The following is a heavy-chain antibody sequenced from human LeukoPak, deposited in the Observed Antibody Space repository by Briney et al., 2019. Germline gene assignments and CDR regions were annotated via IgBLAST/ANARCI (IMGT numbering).Heavy chain of an antibody. CDR3: ARDLVTVTKGFDI. Sequence: ETLSLTCTVSGGSISSYYWSWIRQPAGKGLEWIGRIYTSGSTNYNPSLKSRVTMSVDTSKNQFSLKLRSVTAADTAVYYCARDLVTVTKGFDIWGQGTMVSVSS. V-gene: IGHV4-4*07. J-gene: IGHJ3*02. CDR1: GGSISSYY. CDR2: IYTSGST. D-gene: IGHD4-17*01.